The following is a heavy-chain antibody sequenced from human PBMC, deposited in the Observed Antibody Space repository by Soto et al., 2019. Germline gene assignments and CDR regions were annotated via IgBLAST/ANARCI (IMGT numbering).Heavy chain of an antibody. J-gene: IGHJ4*02. V-gene: IGHV4-39*01. CDR3: ARRKGIAAALGFFDS. D-gene: IGHD6-13*01. CDR2: VYYSGNT. Sequence: QLRLQESGPGQVKPSETLSLTCAVSGGSIRSSNFFWGWIRQPPGKGLEWIGTVYYSGNTYYNPSLNRGVTISVDTSQNQFTLKLHSVTVADTAVYYCARRKGIAAALGFFDSWGQGALVTVSS. CDR1: GGSIRSSNFF.